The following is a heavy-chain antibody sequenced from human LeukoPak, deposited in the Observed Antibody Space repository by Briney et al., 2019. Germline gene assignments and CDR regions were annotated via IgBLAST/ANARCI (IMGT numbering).Heavy chain of an antibody. CDR2: INHSGST. Sequence: SETLSLTCAVYGGSFSGYYWSWIRQPPGKGLEWIGEINHSGSTNYNPSLKSRVTISVDTSKNQFSLKLSSVTAADTAVYYCAREDRWVRTFDYWGQGTLVTVSS. J-gene: IGHJ4*02. D-gene: IGHD5-12*01. CDR3: AREDRWVRTFDY. CDR1: GGSFSGYY. V-gene: IGHV4-34*01.